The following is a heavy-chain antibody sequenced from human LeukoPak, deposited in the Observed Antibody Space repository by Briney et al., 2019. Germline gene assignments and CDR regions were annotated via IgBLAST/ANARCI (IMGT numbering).Heavy chain of an antibody. CDR1: GYTFTSYD. CDR2: MSPNGGDT. J-gene: IGHJ4*02. D-gene: IGHD7-27*01. Sequence: ASVKVSCKASGYTFTSYDFNWVRQATGQRPEWMGWMSPNGGDTGYAQKFQDRVTMTRNTSISTAYMELSSLRSDDTAVYYCARGPPNWGYDYWGPGTLVIVSS. V-gene: IGHV1-8*01. CDR3: ARGPPNWGYDY.